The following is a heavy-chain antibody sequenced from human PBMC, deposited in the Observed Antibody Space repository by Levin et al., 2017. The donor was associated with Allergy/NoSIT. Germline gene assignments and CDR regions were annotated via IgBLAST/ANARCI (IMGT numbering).Heavy chain of an antibody. D-gene: IGHD2-15*01. CDR1: GFTFSRYG. CDR3: AKEGSERVAHLVDS. J-gene: IGHJ3*02. V-gene: IGHV3-30*18. Sequence: PGGSLRLSCAASGFTFSRYGMQWVRQAPGKGLEWVAVVSYDGKVKYYADSLKGRFTISRDNSKNTLFLQMNSLRPEDTAVYYCAKEGSERVAHLVDSWGQGTMVTVSS. CDR2: VSYDGKVK.